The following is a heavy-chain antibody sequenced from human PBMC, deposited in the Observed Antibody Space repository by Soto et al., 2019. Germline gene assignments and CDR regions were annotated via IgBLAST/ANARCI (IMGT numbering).Heavy chain of an antibody. CDR3: AKVKQWELLPNDY. CDR1: AFTSSIYA. Sequence: GXSLRLACAASAFTSSIYAIIWVVQAPGEGLEWVSGVSNSGDRTYYADSVKGRFTISRDNSKNTLYLQMSSLRAEDTAVYYCAKVKQWELLPNDYWGPGTLVTVSS. J-gene: IGHJ4*02. V-gene: IGHV3-23*01. CDR2: VSNSGDRT. D-gene: IGHD1-26*01.